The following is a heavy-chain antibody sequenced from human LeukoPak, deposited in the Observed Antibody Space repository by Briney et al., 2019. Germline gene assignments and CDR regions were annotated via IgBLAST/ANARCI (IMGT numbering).Heavy chain of an antibody. CDR1: GYTFTSYG. CDR3: ARDQIGYCSSTSCYRENNWFDP. D-gene: IGHD2-2*01. Sequence: ASVKVSCKASGYTFTSYGISWVRQAPGQGLEWMGWISAYNGNTNYAQKLQGRVTMTTDTSTSTAYMELRSLRSDDTAVYYCARDQIGYCSSTSCYRENNWFDPWGQGTLVTVSS. J-gene: IGHJ5*02. V-gene: IGHV1-18*01. CDR2: ISAYNGNT.